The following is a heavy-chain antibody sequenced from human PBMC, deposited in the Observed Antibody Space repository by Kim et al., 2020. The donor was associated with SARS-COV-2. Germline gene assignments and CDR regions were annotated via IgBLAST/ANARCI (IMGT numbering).Heavy chain of an antibody. D-gene: IGHD3-22*01. J-gene: IGHJ4*02. V-gene: IGHV3-11*04. Sequence: DNVKGRLTTARDNAKNPLYLQMNSRRAEDTAVYYCARHRTMIVVVTPLDYWGQGTLVTVSS. CDR3: ARHRTMIVVVTPLDY.